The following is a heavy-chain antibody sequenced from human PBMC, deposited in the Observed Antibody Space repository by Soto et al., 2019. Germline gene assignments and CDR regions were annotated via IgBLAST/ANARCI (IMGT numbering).Heavy chain of an antibody. CDR2: ISSDGDIT. V-gene: IGHV3-64D*06. CDR3: VKVSTFYDILTGYYSTNFFDP. CDR1: GFTFSEYS. Sequence: LRLSCSASGFTFSEYSMRWVRQAPGKGLQYVSTISSDGDITYYADSVKGRFTISRDNSKNTLYLQMNSLRPEDTAVYYCVKVSTFYDILTGYYSTNFFDPWGQGTLVTVSS. J-gene: IGHJ5*02. D-gene: IGHD3-9*01.